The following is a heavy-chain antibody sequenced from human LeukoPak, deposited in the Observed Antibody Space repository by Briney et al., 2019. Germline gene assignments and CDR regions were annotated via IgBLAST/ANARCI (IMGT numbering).Heavy chain of an antibody. J-gene: IGHJ4*02. D-gene: IGHD4-17*01. CDR1: GYTFTSYG. Sequence: ASVKVSCKASGYTFTSYGNSWLRQAPGQGPEWMGWISAYNGNTNYAQKLQGRVTMTTDTSTSTAYMELRSLRSDDTAVYYCARDRVTTVTTHFDYWGQGTLVTVSS. CDR2: ISAYNGNT. V-gene: IGHV1-18*01. CDR3: ARDRVTTVTTHFDY.